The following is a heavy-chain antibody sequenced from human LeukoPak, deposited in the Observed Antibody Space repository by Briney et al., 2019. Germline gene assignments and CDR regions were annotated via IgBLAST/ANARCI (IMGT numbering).Heavy chain of an antibody. V-gene: IGHV4-34*01. J-gene: IGHJ4*02. CDR2: INHSGYT. Sequence: PSETLSLTCAVYGESFSGYFWSWIRQAPGKGLEWIGEINHSGYTNYNPSLKSRVTISLDTSKKQFSLRLNSVTAADTAVYYCARGVARSSKFHFSYYFDYWGQGTLVTVSS. CDR3: ARGVARSSKFHFSYYFDY. D-gene: IGHD6-6*01. CDR1: GESFSGYF.